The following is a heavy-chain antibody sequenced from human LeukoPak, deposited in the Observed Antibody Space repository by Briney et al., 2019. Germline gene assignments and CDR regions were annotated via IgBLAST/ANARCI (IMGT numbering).Heavy chain of an antibody. CDR1: GFTFSTYA. CDR2: ISGSGGST. V-gene: IGHV3-23*01. CDR3: AKRTGNYYFDY. Sequence: PGGSLRLSCAASGFTFSTYAMNWVRQAPGKGLEWVSAISGSGGSTYYADSVKGRFTISRDNSKNTLYLQMNGLRAEDTAVYYCAKRTGNYYFDYWGQGTLVTVSS. J-gene: IGHJ4*02. D-gene: IGHD4-17*01.